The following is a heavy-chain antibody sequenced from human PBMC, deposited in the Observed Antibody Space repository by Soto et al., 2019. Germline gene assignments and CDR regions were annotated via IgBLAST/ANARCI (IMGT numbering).Heavy chain of an antibody. V-gene: IGHV1-8*01. D-gene: IGHD3-16*01. CDR3: ARMATFGSLNWFDP. CDR1: GYSFTNND. CDR2: MNPGSGDT. J-gene: IGHJ5*02. Sequence: QVQLVQSGAEVREPGASVKVSCKASGYSFTNNDVSWMRQATGQGLEWMGWMNPGSGDTGYAQKFQGRVTMTRDISIATAYMELSSLRSDDTAIYYCARMATFGSLNWFDPWGQGTLVTVSS.